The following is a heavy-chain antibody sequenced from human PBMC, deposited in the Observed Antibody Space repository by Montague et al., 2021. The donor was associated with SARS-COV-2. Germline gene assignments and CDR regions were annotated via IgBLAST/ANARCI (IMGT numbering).Heavy chain of an antibody. CDR1: GGSISSYY. V-gene: IGHV4-59*01. D-gene: IGHD3-22*01. CDR2: IYYSGST. Sequence: SETLFLTCTVSGGSISSYYWSWIRQPPGKGLEWIGYIYYSGSTNYNPSLKSRVTISVDTSKNQFSLKLSSVTAADTAVYYCARGPQEYRITMIVVDYWYFDLWGRGTLVTVSS. J-gene: IGHJ2*01. CDR3: ARGPQEYRITMIVVDYWYFDL.